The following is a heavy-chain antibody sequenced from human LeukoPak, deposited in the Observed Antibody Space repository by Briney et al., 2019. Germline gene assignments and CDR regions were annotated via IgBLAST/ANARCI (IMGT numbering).Heavy chain of an antibody. Sequence: PGGSLRLSCSASGFTFSSYAMHWVRQAPGKGLEYVSAINSNGGSTYYADSVKGRFTISRDNSKNTLYLQMSSLRAEDTAVYYCVKDFDICCSGGTCYSPEYFQHWGQGTLVTVSS. CDR2: INSNGGST. V-gene: IGHV3-64D*09. J-gene: IGHJ1*01. CDR1: GFTFSSYA. D-gene: IGHD2-15*01. CDR3: VKDFDICCSGGTCYSPEYFQH.